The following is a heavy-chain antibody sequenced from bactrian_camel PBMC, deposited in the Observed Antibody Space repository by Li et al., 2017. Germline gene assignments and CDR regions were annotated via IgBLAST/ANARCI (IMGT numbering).Heavy chain of an antibody. CDR1: GFTFSTH. Sequence: VQLVESGGGLVQPGESLKLSCATSGFTFSTHMSWVRQAPGKGLEWVSTIYVDGTTYYADSVKGRFTISRDNAKNTLYLQMNSLKPEDTAVYYCAADRDGLWVGSCLRNEYKYWGQGTQVTVS. J-gene: IGHJ4*01. CDR3: AADRDGLWVGSCLRNEYKY. V-gene: IGHV3S10*01. CDR2: IYVDGTT. D-gene: IGHD5*01.